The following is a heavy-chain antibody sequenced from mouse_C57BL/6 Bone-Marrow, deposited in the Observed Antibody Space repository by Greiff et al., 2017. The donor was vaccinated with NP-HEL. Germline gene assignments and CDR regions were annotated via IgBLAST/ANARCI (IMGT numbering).Heavy chain of an antibody. CDR3: ARSGDYAYFDV. CDR1: GYPFTSSG. CDR2: IYPRNGNT. D-gene: IGHD2-4*01. Sequence: QVQLQQSGAELARPGASVKLSCKASGYPFTSSGISWVKQRTGQGLEWIGEIYPRNGNTYYNEKFKGKATLTADKSSSTAYMELRSLTSEDSAVYFCARSGDYAYFDVWGTGTTVTVSS. V-gene: IGHV1-81*01. J-gene: IGHJ1*03.